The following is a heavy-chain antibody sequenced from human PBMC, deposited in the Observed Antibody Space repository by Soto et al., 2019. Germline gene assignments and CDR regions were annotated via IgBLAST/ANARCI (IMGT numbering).Heavy chain of an antibody. V-gene: IGHV1-2*02. J-gene: IGHJ6*02. CDR2: INPNSGGT. Sequence: ASVKVSCKASGYTFTGYYMHWVRQAPGQGLEWMGWINPNSGGTNYAQKFQGRVTVTRDTSISTAYMELSRLRSDDTAVYYCARVEQLLWFGGETNYGMDVWGQGTTVTVSS. D-gene: IGHD3-10*01. CDR1: GYTFTGYY. CDR3: ARVEQLLWFGGETNYGMDV.